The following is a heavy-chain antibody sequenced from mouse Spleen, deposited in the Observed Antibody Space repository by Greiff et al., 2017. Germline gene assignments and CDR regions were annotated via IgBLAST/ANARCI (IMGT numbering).Heavy chain of an antibody. J-gene: IGHJ3*01. CDR3: ASSLYYGSSPFAY. V-gene: IGHV1-18*01. CDR2: INPNNGGT. Sequence: VQLQQSGPELVKPGASVKIPCKASGYTFTDYNMDWVKQSHGKSLEWIGDINPNNGGTIYNQKFKGKATLTVDKSSSTAFMHLNSLTSEDSAVYYCASSLYYGSSPFAYWGQGTLVTVSA. D-gene: IGHD1-1*01. CDR1: GYTFTDYN.